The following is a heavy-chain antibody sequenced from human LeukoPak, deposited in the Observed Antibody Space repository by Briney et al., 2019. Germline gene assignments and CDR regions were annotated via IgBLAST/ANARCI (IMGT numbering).Heavy chain of an antibody. CDR3: ARLFWKGYFDY. D-gene: IGHD3-3*01. CDR2: ICYSGST. J-gene: IGHJ4*02. CDR1: GGSISSSSYY. Sequence: PSETLSLTCTVSGGSISSSSYYWGWIRQPPGKGLEWIGRICYSGSTYYNRALTSRITISVDTSKNQFSLKLSSVTAADTAVYYCARLFWKGYFDYWGQGTLVTVSS. V-gene: IGHV4-39*01.